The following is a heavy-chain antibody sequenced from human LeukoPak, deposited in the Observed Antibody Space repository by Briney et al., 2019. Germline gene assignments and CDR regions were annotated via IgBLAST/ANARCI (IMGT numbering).Heavy chain of an antibody. D-gene: IGHD1-26*01. V-gene: IGHV3-48*04. CDR2: ISGSSSII. Sequence: GGSLRLSCEASGFTFSSYSMNWVRQAPGKGLEWVSFISGSSSIIHYADSVKGRFTISRDNAKNTLYLQMNSLRAEDTAVYYCARGATYAYYQDYWGQGTLVTVSS. J-gene: IGHJ4*02. CDR1: GFTFSSYS. CDR3: ARGATYAYYQDY.